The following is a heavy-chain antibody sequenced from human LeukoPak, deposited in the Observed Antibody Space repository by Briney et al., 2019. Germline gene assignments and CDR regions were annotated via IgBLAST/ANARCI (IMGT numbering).Heavy chain of an antibody. D-gene: IGHD6-13*01. J-gene: IGHJ5*02. CDR2: IYTSGST. V-gene: IGHV4-4*07. CDR1: GGSISSYY. CDR3: ARDGSGSWWRRDWFDP. Sequence: SETLSLTCTVSGGSISSYYWSWIRQPAGKGLEWIGRIYTSGSTNYNPSLKSRVTMSVDTSKNQFSLKLSSVTAADTAVYYCARDGSGSWWRRDWFDPWGQGTLVTVSS.